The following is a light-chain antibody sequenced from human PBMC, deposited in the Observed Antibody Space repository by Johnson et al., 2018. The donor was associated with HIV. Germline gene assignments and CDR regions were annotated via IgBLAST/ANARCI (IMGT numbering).Light chain of an antibody. CDR3: GTWDNSLSTGGV. Sequence: QSVLTQPPSVSAAPGQKVTISCSGSSSNIGNNYVSWYQQLPGTAPKLLIYENNKRPSGIPDRFSGSKSGTSATLGITGLQTGDEADYYCGTWDNSLSTGGVFATVTKVTVL. CDR2: ENN. V-gene: IGLV1-51*02. J-gene: IGLJ1*01. CDR1: SSNIGNNY.